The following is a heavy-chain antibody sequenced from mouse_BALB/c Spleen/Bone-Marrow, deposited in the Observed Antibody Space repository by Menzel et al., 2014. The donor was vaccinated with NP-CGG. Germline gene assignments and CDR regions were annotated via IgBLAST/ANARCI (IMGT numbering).Heavy chain of an antibody. D-gene: IGHD1-1*01. V-gene: IGHV1-14*01. CDR1: GYTFTSYV. J-gene: IGHJ2*01. CDR3: SRTGNYYGSSFDY. CDR2: INPFNDGT. Sequence: VQLKQSGPELVKPGTSVKMSCKASGYTFTSYVIHWVKQKPGQGLEWIGYINPFNDGTKYNEKFKDKATLTSDKSSNTAYMELSSLTSEDSAVYYCSRTGNYYGSSFDYWGQGTTPTVSS.